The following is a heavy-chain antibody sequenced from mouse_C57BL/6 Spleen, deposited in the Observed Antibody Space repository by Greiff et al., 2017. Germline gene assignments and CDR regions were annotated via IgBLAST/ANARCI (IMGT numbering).Heavy chain of an antibody. Sequence: VQLKESGPELVKPGASVKMSCKASGYTFTDYNMHWVKQSHGKSLEWIGYINPNNGGTSYNQKFKGKATLTVNKSSSTAYMELRSLTSEDSAVYYCARDDYDAGYFDYWGQGTTLTVSS. D-gene: IGHD2-4*01. CDR2: INPNNGGT. CDR3: ARDDYDAGYFDY. CDR1: GYTFTDYN. V-gene: IGHV1-22*01. J-gene: IGHJ2*01.